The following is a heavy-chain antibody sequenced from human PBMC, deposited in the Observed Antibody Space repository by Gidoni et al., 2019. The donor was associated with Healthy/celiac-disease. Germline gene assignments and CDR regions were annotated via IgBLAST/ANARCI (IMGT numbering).Heavy chain of an antibody. D-gene: IGHD3-22*01. V-gene: IGHV3-48*02. CDR1: GFTPSSDR. CDR2: MWSSSSTI. J-gene: IGHJ6*02. Sequence: VQLLESGGGLVKPGGSQKRSFTYSGFTPSSDRLKWVRQAPGTGLDWLSYMWSSSSTIYYADSVKCRFTISRDKAKNSMYLQMNSLRDEDTAVYYCARDGRYYDSSGYSYYYYYYGMDVWGQGTTVTVSS. CDR3: ARDGRYYDSSGYSYYYYYYGMDV.